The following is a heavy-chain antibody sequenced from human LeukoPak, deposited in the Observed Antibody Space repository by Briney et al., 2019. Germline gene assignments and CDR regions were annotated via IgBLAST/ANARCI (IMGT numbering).Heavy chain of an antibody. Sequence: GGSLRLSCAASGFTFSSYAMSWVRLAPGKGLEWVSAISGSGGNTYYADSVKGRFTISRDNSKNTLYLQMDSLRAEETAVYYCAKNPFVGYGSDYFDDWGQGTLVTVSS. CDR3: AKNPFVGYGSDYFDD. V-gene: IGHV3-23*01. D-gene: IGHD3-10*01. J-gene: IGHJ4*02. CDR1: GFTFSSYA. CDR2: ISGSGGNT.